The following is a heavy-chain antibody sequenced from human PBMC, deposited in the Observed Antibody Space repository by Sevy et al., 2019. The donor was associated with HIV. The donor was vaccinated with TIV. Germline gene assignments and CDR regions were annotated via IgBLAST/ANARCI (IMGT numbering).Heavy chain of an antibody. V-gene: IGHV3-30*02. J-gene: IGHJ4*02. Sequence: GESLKISCAASGFTFSSYGMHWVRQAPGKGLEWVAFIRYDGSNKYYADSVKGRFTISRDNSKNTLYLQMNSLRAEDTAVYYCAKAYYYGSGSYYTHLDYWGQGTLVTVSS. CDR2: IRYDGSNK. CDR1: GFTFSSYG. D-gene: IGHD3-10*01. CDR3: AKAYYYGSGSYYTHLDY.